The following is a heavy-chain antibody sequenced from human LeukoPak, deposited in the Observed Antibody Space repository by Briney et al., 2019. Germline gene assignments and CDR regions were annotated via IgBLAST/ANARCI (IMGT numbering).Heavy chain of an antibody. J-gene: IGHJ4*02. D-gene: IGHD2-2*01. CDR2: IYTSGST. Sequence: SETLSLTCTVSGGSISSGSYYWSWIRQPAGKGLEWIGRIYTSGSTNYNPSLKCRVTISVDTSKNQFSLKLSSVTAADTAVYYCARLGRDTTGYVPFDYWGQGTLVTVSS. V-gene: IGHV4-61*02. CDR3: ARLGRDTTGYVPFDY. CDR1: GGSISSGSYY.